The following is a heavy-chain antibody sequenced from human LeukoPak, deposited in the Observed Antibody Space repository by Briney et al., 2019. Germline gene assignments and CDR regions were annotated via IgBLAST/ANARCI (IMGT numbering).Heavy chain of an antibody. Sequence: GGSLRLSCAASGFTFSSYWMSWVRQAPGKGLEWVANIKQDGSEKYYVDSVKGRFTISRDNAKNSLYLQMNSLRAEDTAVYYCAKDATSGDYGSGSYDYWGQGTLVTVSS. CDR1: GFTFSSYW. V-gene: IGHV3-7*01. J-gene: IGHJ4*02. CDR2: IKQDGSEK. D-gene: IGHD3-10*01. CDR3: AKDATSGDYGSGSYDY.